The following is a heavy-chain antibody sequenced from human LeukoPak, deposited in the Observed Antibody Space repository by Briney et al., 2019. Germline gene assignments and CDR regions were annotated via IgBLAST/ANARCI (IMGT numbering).Heavy chain of an antibody. CDR2: ISSSGSTI. CDR1: GFTFSSYE. V-gene: IGHV3-48*03. J-gene: IGHJ4*02. CDR3: AREGRYYFDY. Sequence: GGSLRLSCAASGFTFSSYEMTWVRQAPRKGLEWVSYISSSGSTIYYADSVKGRFTLSRDNAKNSLYLQMNSLRAEDTAVYYCAREGRYYFDYWGQGTLVTVSS. D-gene: IGHD3-16*02.